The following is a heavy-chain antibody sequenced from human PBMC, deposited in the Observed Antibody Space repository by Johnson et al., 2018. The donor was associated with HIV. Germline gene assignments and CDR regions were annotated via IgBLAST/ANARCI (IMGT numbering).Heavy chain of an antibody. CDR1: GFTFSRFA. Sequence: LVESGGGLVQPGGSLRLSCAASGFTFSRFAMHWVRQAPGKGLEWVANIKQDGSEKYYVDSVKGRFTISRDNAKNSLYLQMNSLRAEDTALYYCAREGVGTTSDDAFDIWGQGTMVTVSS. CDR3: AREGVGTTSDDAFDI. CDR2: IKQDGSEK. D-gene: IGHD1-26*01. J-gene: IGHJ3*02. V-gene: IGHV3-7*03.